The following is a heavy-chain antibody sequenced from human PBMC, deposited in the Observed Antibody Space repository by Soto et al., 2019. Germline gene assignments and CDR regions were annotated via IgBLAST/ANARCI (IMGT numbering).Heavy chain of an antibody. CDR3: ARGQGSIERYPYFSYMDV. CDR1: GFTFSTYA. CDR2: ISASADST. V-gene: IGHV3-23*01. D-gene: IGHD3-9*01. J-gene: IGHJ6*03. Sequence: GGSLRLSCAASGFTFSTYAMNWVRQAQRKGLEWISVISASADSTFSADSVKGRFTISRDNSNNMLYLQMNSLRAEDTAVYYCARGQGSIERYPYFSYMDVWGKGTTVTVSS.